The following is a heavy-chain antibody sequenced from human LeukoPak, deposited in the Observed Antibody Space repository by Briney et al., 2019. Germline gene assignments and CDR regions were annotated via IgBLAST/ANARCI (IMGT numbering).Heavy chain of an antibody. CDR3: ARSEIYYGPRGYGMDV. CDR1: GFTFSGYG. V-gene: IGHV3-30*02. CDR2: IRSDGSNK. J-gene: IGHJ6*02. Sequence: GSLRLSCAASGFTFSGYGLHWVRQAPGKGLEWVTVIRSDGSNKYFADSVRGRFTVSRDSSKNTLYLQMNSLRVEDTAVYYCARSEIYYGPRGYGMDVWGQGTTVTVSS. D-gene: IGHD3-10*01.